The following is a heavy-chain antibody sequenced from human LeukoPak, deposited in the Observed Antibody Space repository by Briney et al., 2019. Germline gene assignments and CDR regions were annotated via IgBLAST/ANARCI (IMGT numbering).Heavy chain of an antibody. CDR3: AKYAGGLVS. V-gene: IGHV3-23*01. D-gene: IGHD2-21*01. CDR2: ISGGGGST. Sequence: GGSLRLSCAASGFTFSSYAMSWVRQATGKGLEWVSAISGGGGSTYYADSVKGRFTISRDNPKNTLYLQINSLRAEDTAVNYCAKYAGGLVSWGQGTLVTVSS. J-gene: IGHJ5*02. CDR1: GFTFSSYA.